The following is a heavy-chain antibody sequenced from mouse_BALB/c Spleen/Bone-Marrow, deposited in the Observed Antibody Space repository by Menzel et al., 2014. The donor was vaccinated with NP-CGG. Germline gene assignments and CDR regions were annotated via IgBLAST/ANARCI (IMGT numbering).Heavy chain of an antibody. CDR3: ATGTRAMDY. CDR2: ISSGSSTI. V-gene: IGHV5-17*02. D-gene: IGHD4-1*01. Sequence: EVQLQQSGGGLVQPGGSRKLSCAASGFTFXSFGMHWVRQAPEKGLEWVAYISSGSSTIYYADTVKGRFTISRDNPKNTLFLQMTSLRSEDTAMYYCATGTRAMDYWGQGTSVTVSS. J-gene: IGHJ4*01. CDR1: GFTFXSFG.